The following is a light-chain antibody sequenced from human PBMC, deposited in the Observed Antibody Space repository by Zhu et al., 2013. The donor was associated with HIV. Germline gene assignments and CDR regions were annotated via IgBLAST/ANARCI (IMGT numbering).Light chain of an antibody. V-gene: IGKV1-5*01. J-gene: IGKJ4*01. CDR1: QSISSW. Sequence: DIHMTQSPSSLAASIGDKVTVTCRASQSISSWLAWYQQKPGKAPKRLIYGASTLQSGIPSRFSGSRSGTEFTLTISSLQPEDFATYFCLQHNSYPLTFGGGTRVEI. CDR3: LQHNSYPLT. CDR2: GAS.